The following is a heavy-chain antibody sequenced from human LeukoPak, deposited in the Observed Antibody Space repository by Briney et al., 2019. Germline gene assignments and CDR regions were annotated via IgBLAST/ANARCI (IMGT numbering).Heavy chain of an antibody. D-gene: IGHD3-22*01. CDR2: ISSSSSTI. J-gene: IGHJ4*02. CDR1: GFTFSSYS. Sequence: QAGGSLRLSCAASGFTFSSYSMNWVRQARGRGREGGSYISSSSSTIYYEDSVKGRFTISRDNSKNTLYLQMNSLRAEDTAVYYCAREIFTLHSYDSSGYLDYWGQGTLVTVSS. V-gene: IGHV3-48*01. CDR3: AREIFTLHSYDSSGYLDY.